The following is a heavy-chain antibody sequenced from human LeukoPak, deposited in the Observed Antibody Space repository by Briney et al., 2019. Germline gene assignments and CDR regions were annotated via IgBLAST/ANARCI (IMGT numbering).Heavy chain of an antibody. V-gene: IGHV1-46*01. CDR3: AREWKDIVVVPAASLHY. CDR2: INPSGGST. Sequence: ASVTVSFTSSGYTFTIYYMHWVRQAPGQGLEWMGIINPSGGSTSYAQKFQGRVTMTRDTSTSTVYMELSSLRSEDTAVYYCAREWKDIVVVPAASLHYWGQGTLVTVSS. CDR1: GYTFTIYY. D-gene: IGHD2-2*01. J-gene: IGHJ4*02.